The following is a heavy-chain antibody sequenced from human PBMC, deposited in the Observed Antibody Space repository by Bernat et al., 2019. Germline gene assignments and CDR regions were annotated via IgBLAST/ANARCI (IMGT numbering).Heavy chain of an antibody. V-gene: IGHV3-53*01. Sequence: EMQLVESGGGLVQPGGSLRLSCAASGFTVSTNYMNWVRQAPGKGLEWVSVMYGDGRAFYADSVKGRLTICRDNSRNRLLRQMDSLRGEDTAVYYWTRGIGYSGDWYGWLDPWGQGTLVTVSS. CDR3: TRGIGYSGDWYGWLDP. J-gene: IGHJ5*02. CDR1: GFTVSTNY. D-gene: IGHD3-9*01. CDR2: MYGDGRA.